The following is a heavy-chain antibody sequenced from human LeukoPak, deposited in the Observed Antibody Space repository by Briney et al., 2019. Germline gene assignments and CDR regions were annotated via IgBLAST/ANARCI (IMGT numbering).Heavy chain of an antibody. V-gene: IGHV3-11*04. CDR3: ARDRGAVTDVFDY. J-gene: IGHJ4*02. CDR2: IRSSGTTI. D-gene: IGHD6-19*01. CDR1: GFTFSDYY. Sequence: GGSLRLSCVAYGFTFSDYYMSGIRQAQGRGLEWVSYIRSSGTTIHYADSVKGRFTISRDNAKNSLYLQMNSLRAEDTAVYYCARDRGAVTDVFDYWGQGTLVTVSS.